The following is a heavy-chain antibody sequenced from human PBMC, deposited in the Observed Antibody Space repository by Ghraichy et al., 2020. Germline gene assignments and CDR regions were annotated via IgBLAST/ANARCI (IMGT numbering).Heavy chain of an antibody. D-gene: IGHD6-19*01. CDR2: IKKDGSEK. J-gene: IGHJ4*02. CDR3: ARDLGSGWSFDS. Sequence: GGSLRLSCAASGFIFSDYWMSWVRQAPGKGLEWVANIKKDGSEKYYLDSVKGRFTISRDNAKNSLYLQMNSLRAEDTAVYYCARDLGSGWSFDSWGQGTLVTVSS. V-gene: IGHV3-7*01. CDR1: GFIFSDYW.